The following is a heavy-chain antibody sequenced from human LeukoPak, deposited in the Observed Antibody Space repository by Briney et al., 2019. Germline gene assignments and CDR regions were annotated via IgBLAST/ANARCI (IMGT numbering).Heavy chain of an antibody. V-gene: IGHV3-7*01. CDR1: GFTFSSYW. D-gene: IGHD6-13*01. Sequence: GGSLRLSCAASGFTFSSYWMTWVRQAPGKGLEWVGNIKQDGSEKYYVDSVKGRCTISRDNAKNSLYLQMNSLRAEGTAVYYCAIAAGSFDYWGQGTLVTVSS. J-gene: IGHJ4*02. CDR2: IKQDGSEK. CDR3: AIAAGSFDY.